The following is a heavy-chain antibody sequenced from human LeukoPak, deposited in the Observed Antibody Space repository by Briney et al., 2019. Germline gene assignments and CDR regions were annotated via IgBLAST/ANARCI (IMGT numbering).Heavy chain of an antibody. V-gene: IGHV3-23*01. Sequence: PGGSLRLSCAASGFTLSSYATSWVRQAPGKGLEWVSGINGNGGSSTYYTDSVKGRFTISRDNDKNTLYLQMNSLRVEDTAVYYCAREHATSSSSDYWGQGTLVTVSS. CDR2: INGNGGSST. D-gene: IGHD2-2*01. CDR1: GFTLSSYA. CDR3: AREHATSSSSDY. J-gene: IGHJ4*02.